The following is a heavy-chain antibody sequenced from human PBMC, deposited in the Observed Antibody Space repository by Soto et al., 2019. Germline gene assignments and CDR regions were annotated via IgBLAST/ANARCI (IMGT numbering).Heavy chain of an antibody. D-gene: IGHD3-10*01. CDR1: GGSISNYY. Sequence: QVQLQESGPGLVKPSETLSLTCTVSGGSISNYYWSWIRQPPGKGLEWIGYIYYSGSTYYNPSLKSRVTISVDTSKNQFSLKLSSVTAADTAVYYCAGYSITMVRGEGFDPWGQGTLVTVSS. J-gene: IGHJ5*02. CDR2: IYYSGST. CDR3: AGYSITMVRGEGFDP. V-gene: IGHV4-59*08.